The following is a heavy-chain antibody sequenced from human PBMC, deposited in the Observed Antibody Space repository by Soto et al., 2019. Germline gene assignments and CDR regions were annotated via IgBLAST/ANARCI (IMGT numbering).Heavy chain of an antibody. CDR3: ARFLHYYDSSGLPFDY. CDR1: GYSFTSYW. V-gene: IGHV5-51*01. J-gene: IGHJ4*02. Sequence: GESLKISCKGSGYSFTSYWIGWVRQMPGKGLEWMGIIYPGDSDTRYSPSFQGQVTISADKSISTAYLQWSSLKASDTAMYYCARFLHYYDSSGLPFDYWGQGTLVTVS. D-gene: IGHD3-22*01. CDR2: IYPGDSDT.